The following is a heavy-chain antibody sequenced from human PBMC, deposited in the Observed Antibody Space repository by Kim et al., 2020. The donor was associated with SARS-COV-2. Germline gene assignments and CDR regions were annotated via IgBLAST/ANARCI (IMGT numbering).Heavy chain of an antibody. CDR3: ARGIAVAATIDY. D-gene: IGHD6-13*01. V-gene: IGHV1-3*01. J-gene: IGHJ4*02. Sequence: TKYSEKFQGRVNITRDTSATTAYMELSSLTYEDTAVYYCARGIAVAATIDYWGQGTLVTVSS. CDR2: T.